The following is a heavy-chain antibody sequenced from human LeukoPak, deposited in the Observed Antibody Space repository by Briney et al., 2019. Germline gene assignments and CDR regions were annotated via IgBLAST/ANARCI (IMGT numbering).Heavy chain of an antibody. CDR2: IYYSGST. J-gene: IGHJ4*02. V-gene: IGHV4-59*01. CDR1: GGSIRSYY. D-gene: IGHD3-16*02. CDR3: ARHVWGSYPTSEDY. Sequence: SETLSLTCTVSGGSIRSYYWSWIRQPPGKGLEWIGYIYYSGSTNYNPSLKSRVTISVDTSKNQFSLKLSSVTAADTAVYYCARHVWGSYPTSEDYWGQGTLVTVSS.